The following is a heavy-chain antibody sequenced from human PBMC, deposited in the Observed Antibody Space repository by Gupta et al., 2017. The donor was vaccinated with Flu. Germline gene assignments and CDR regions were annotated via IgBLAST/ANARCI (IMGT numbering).Heavy chain of an antibody. V-gene: IGHV1-2*02. CDR2: INPNSGGT. CDR3: ARDAGYSYGNAFDI. Sequence: QVQLVQSGAEVKKPGASVKVSCNASGYTFTGYYMHWVRQAPGQGLEWMGWINPNSGGTNYAQKVQGRVTMTRDTSISTAYMELSRLRSDDTAVYYCARDAGYSYGNAFDIWGQGTMVTVSS. J-gene: IGHJ3*02. D-gene: IGHD5-18*01. CDR1: GYTFTGYY.